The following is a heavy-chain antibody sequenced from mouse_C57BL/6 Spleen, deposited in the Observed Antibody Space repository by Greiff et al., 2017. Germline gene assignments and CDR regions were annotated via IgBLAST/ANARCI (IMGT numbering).Heavy chain of an antibody. Sequence: QVQLQQPGAELVKPGASVKLSCKASGYTFTSYWMHWVKQRPGQGLEWIGMIHPNSGSTNYNEKFKSKATLTVDKSSSTAYMQLSSLTSEDSAVYYCARRSYGSSYEAMDYWGQGTSVTVSS. CDR1: GYTFTSYW. D-gene: IGHD1-1*01. CDR3: ARRSYGSSYEAMDY. V-gene: IGHV1-64*01. J-gene: IGHJ4*01. CDR2: IHPNSGST.